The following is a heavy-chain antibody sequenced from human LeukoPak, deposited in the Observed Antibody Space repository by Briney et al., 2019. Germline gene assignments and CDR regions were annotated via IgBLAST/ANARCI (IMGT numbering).Heavy chain of an antibody. Sequence: PGGSLRLSCAASGFTFSSYGMHWVRQAPGKGLEWVAVIWYDGSNKYYADSVKGRFTISRDNSKNTLYLQMNSLRAEDTAVYYCARYYNWNYVFNYWGQGTLVTVSS. CDR2: IWYDGSNK. V-gene: IGHV3-33*01. J-gene: IGHJ4*02. CDR1: GFTFSSYG. D-gene: IGHD1-7*01. CDR3: ARYYNWNYVFNY.